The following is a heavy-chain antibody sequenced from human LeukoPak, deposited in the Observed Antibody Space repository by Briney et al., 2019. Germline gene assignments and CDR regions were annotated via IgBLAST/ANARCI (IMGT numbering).Heavy chain of an antibody. Sequence: PGGSLRLSCAASGFTFSNYAMSWVRQAPGKGLEWVSAISGSGGSTYYADSVKGRFTISRDNSKNTLYLQMNSLRAEDTAVYYCAKVQDYDILTGYYIAGGKFDYWGQGTLVTVSS. CDR3: AKVQDYDILTGYYIAGGKFDY. CDR2: ISGSGGST. V-gene: IGHV3-23*01. D-gene: IGHD3-9*01. J-gene: IGHJ4*02. CDR1: GFTFSNYA.